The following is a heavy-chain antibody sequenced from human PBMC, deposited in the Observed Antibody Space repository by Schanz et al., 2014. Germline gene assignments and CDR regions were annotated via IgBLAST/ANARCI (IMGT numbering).Heavy chain of an antibody. CDR1: GYTFTGYY. CDR3: ARGREKWEPTSGMDV. V-gene: IGHV1-69*09. J-gene: IGHJ6*02. CDR2: IIPIVGRA. Sequence: QVQLVQSGAEVKKPGASVKVSCKASGYTFTGYYMHWVRQAPGQGLEWMGRIIPIVGRANYAQKFQGRVTLIADRSTSTAYMELSSLRSDDTAIYYCARGREKWEPTSGMDVWGQGTTVTVS. D-gene: IGHD1-26*01.